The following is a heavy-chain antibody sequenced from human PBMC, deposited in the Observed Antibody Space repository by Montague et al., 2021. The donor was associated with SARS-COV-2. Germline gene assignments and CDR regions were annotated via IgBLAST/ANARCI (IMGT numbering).Heavy chain of an antibody. V-gene: IGHV4-34*01. Sequence: SETLSLTCAVYGGSFSGYYWCWIRQPPGKGLEWIGEVNHNGSSTYYPSLTSRVTIAVDTSKNQFSLKLSSVTAADTAVYYCAGFPSGYYDSSGYHIWGQGTLVTVSS. CDR3: AGFPSGYYDSSGYHI. CDR1: GGSFSGYY. D-gene: IGHD3-22*01. J-gene: IGHJ4*02. CDR2: VNHNGSS.